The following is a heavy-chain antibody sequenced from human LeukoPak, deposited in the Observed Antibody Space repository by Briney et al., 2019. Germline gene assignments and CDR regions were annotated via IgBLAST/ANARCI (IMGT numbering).Heavy chain of an antibody. CDR3: ARHLVAVMDP. V-gene: IGHV4-34*12. D-gene: IGHD5-12*01. J-gene: IGHJ5*02. Sequence: ASLRLSCAASGFTFSDYYMNWVRQPPGKGLEWMARVFHTGSTYYNSSLKSRVTIFVDASKNQFSLELTSVPAADTPVYYCARHLVAVMDPWGQGTLVTVSS. CDR1: GFTFSDYY. CDR2: VFHTGST.